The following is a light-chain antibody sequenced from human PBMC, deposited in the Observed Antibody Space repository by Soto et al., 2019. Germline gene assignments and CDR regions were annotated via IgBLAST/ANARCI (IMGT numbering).Light chain of an antibody. CDR2: DAS. V-gene: IGKV1-5*01. CDR3: QQYNSYRT. J-gene: IGKJ1*01. CDR1: PSISSW. Sequence: DIQMTQSPSTLSASVGDRVTITCRASPSISSWLAWYQQKPGKAPKLLIYDASSLESGVPSRFSGSGSGTEFTLTISSLQPDDFATYYCQQYNSYRTFGKGTKVEIK.